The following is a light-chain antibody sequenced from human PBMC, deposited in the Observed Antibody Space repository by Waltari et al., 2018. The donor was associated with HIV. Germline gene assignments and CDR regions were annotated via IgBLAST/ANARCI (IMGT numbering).Light chain of an antibody. Sequence: SVVTQPPSASGTPGQRVTISCSGNTSNIGSNYVFWYQHLPRPAPKLLIHRNDRRPSGVPDRLCGCTSGTSASLAVSGLRSEDEADYYCVTWEDSLRGVVFGGGTKVAVL. CDR2: RND. CDR3: VTWEDSLRGVV. J-gene: IGLJ2*01. V-gene: IGLV1-47*01. CDR1: TSNIGSNY.